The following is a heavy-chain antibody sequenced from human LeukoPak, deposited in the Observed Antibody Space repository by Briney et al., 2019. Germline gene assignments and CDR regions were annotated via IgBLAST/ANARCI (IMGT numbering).Heavy chain of an antibody. CDR1: VGSISSSKW. Sequence: KPSETLSLTCAVSVGSISSSKWWSWVRQPPGKELEWIGEIYHSGSTNYNPSLKSRVTISVDKSKNQFSLKLSSVTAADTAVYYCARDDSSGYYDYYYYYGMDVWGQGTTVTVSS. CDR3: ARDDSSGYYDYYYYYGMDV. J-gene: IGHJ6*02. CDR2: IYHSGST. V-gene: IGHV4-4*02. D-gene: IGHD3-22*01.